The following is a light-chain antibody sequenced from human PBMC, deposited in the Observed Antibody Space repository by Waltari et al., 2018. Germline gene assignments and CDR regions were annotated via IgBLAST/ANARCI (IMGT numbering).Light chain of an antibody. CDR3: TSFSTISTSL. Sequence: QSALTQPASVSGSPGQSITISCPGTSNDIGDYNSVSWYQHQSGKAPKLMIYDVTERPSGVSNRFSGSKSGNTASLTISGLQADDEADYYCTSFSTISTSLFGGGTKVTVL. CDR2: DVT. V-gene: IGLV2-14*03. CDR1: SNDIGDYNS. J-gene: IGLJ3*02.